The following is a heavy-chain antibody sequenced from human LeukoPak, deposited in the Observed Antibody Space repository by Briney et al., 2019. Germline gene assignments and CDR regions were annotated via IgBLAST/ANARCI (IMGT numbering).Heavy chain of an antibody. CDR3: ARGQHIVVVTAITRIPYDYYYYYTDV. CDR2: TYYRSNLYN. D-gene: IGHD2-21*02. V-gene: IGHV6-1*01. J-gene: IGHJ6*03. CDR1: GDTVSSNSAA. Sequence: SQTLSLTCALSGDTVSSNSAAWNWIRQSPSRGLEWLGRTYYRSNLYNDYAVSVKSRITINPDTSKNQFSLQLNSVTPEDTAVYYCARGQHIVVVTAITRIPYDYYYYYTDVWGKGTTVTVSS.